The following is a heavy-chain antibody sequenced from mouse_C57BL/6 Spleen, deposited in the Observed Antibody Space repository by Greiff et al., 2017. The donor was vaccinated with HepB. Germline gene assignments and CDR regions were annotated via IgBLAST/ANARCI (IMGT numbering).Heavy chain of an antibody. CDR3: ARSEDRTVHCEYYVDY. CDR2: IDPSDSYT. Sequence: QVQLQQPGAELVMPGASVKLSCKASGYTFTSYWMHWVKQRPGQGLEWIGEIDPSDSYTNYNQKFKGKSTLTVDKSSSTAYMQLSSLTSEDSAVYYCARSEDRTVHCEYYVDYWGQGTTLTVSS. CDR1: GYTFTSYW. D-gene: IGHD1-1*01. J-gene: IGHJ2*01. V-gene: IGHV1-69*01.